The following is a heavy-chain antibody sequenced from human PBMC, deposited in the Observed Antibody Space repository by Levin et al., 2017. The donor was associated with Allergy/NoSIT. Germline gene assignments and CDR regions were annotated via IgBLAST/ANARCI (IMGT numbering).Heavy chain of an antibody. D-gene: IGHD2/OR15-2a*01. CDR3: ARDFQYGLDV. CDR2: IDNDGTST. Sequence: GESLKISCALSQFTRTYWMHWVRQAPGKGLDWVSHIDNDGTSTHFADSVKGRFTMSRDNGKNTVYLEANSLRVEDTGVYYCARDFQYGLDVWGQGTTVTVSS. J-gene: IGHJ6*02. V-gene: IGHV3-74*01. CDR1: QFTRTYW.